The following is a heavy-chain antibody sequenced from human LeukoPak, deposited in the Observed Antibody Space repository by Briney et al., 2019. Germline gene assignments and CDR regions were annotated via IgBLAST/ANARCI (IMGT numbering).Heavy chain of an antibody. J-gene: IGHJ4*02. Sequence: GGSLRLSCAASEFDFSTHAMTWVRQAPGKGLEWVSAISISGTKTYYADSVKGRFTISRDNSKDTLYLQMYSLRAEDTAVYYCANEIRPNDYWGQGTLVTVSS. D-gene: IGHD4-17*01. CDR2: ISISGTKT. V-gene: IGHV3-23*01. CDR3: ANEIRPNDY. CDR1: EFDFSTHA.